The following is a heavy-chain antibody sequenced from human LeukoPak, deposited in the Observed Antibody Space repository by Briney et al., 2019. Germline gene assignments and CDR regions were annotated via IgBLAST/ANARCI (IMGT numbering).Heavy chain of an antibody. CDR1: GVSISRRYYC. Sequence: PSETLSLPCTVSGVSISRRYYCGAWIRQPPGKGLEWIGSVYYSGTPYYNPPLKSRVTISVDTSKNQFSLKLSSVTAADTAVYYCARGLRCFDPWGQGTLVTVSS. CDR2: VYYSGTP. D-gene: IGHD5-12*01. CDR3: ARGLRCFDP. J-gene: IGHJ5*02. V-gene: IGHV4-39*07.